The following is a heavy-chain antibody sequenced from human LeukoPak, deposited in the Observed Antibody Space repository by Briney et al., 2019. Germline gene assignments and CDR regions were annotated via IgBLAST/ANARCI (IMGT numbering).Heavy chain of an antibody. V-gene: IGHV3-30*04. CDR3: AREPIPLTTVTTFHYYYFDY. Sequence: GGSLRLSCAASGFTFSSYAMHWVRQAPGKGLEWVALISYDGSNKYYADSVKGRFTISRDNSKNTLYLQMNSLRTEDTAVYYCAREPIPLTTVTTFHYYYFDYWGQGTLVTVSS. CDR1: GFTFSSYA. D-gene: IGHD4-11*01. CDR2: ISYDGSNK. J-gene: IGHJ4*02.